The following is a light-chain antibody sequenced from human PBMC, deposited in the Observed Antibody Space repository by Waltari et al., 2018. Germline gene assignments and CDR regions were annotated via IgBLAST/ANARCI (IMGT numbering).Light chain of an antibody. V-gene: IGLV2-14*01. CDR3: SSHTSTVPHV. CDR1: SNDVGGYGY. J-gene: IGLJ1*01. Sequence: QSALTQPASVSGSPGQSVSISCTGTSNDVGGYGYVSWYQQFPGKAPKLMIYEVSYRPSGFSSRVSGSKSGNTASLTSSGLQAEDEAVYYCSSHTSTVPHVFGTGTKVTVV. CDR2: EVS.